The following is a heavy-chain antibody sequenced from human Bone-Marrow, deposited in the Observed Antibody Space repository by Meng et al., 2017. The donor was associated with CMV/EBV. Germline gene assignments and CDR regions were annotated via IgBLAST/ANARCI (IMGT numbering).Heavy chain of an antibody. CDR3: TTGRALAVYYYYYGMDV. J-gene: IGHJ6*02. V-gene: IGHV3-73*01. D-gene: IGHD6-19*01. CDR2: MRSKGNNYDA. CDR1: GFTFSDSV. Sequence: GGSLRLSCVASGFTFSDSVIHWVRQASGKGLEWVGRMRSKGNNYDAAYAATVKGRFTISRDDSKNTAYLQMNSLKTEDTAVYFCTTGRALAVYYYYYGMDVWGQGPTVPVPS.